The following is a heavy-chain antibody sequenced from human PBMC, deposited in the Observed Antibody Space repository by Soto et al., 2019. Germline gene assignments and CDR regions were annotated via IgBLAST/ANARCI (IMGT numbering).Heavy chain of an antibody. Sequence: QVQLRESGPGLVKPSQTLSLTCTVSGDSISSGDYYWSWIRQPPGKGLEWIGCIYYSGNTYYNPSLKRRFSISVDTSKNQFSLQLSSVTVAATAVYYCARDFMRYSSPPGPLDYWGLGTLVTVSS. V-gene: IGHV4-30-4*01. CDR2: IYYSGNT. CDR3: ARDFMRYSSPPGPLDY. D-gene: IGHD6-13*01. J-gene: IGHJ4*02. CDR1: GDSISSGDYY.